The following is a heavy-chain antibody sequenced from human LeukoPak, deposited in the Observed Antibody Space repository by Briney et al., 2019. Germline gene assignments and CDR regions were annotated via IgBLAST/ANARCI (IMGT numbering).Heavy chain of an antibody. Sequence: GGSLRLSCAASGFTSSNYAMSWVRQAPGKGLEWVSSISGSGDGTYYADSVKGRFTFSRDNSKNTLYLQMNSLTAEDTAVYFCAKSDCSDAGCYLLDYWGQGTLVTVSS. CDR1: GFTSSNYA. D-gene: IGHD2-15*01. CDR2: ISGSGDGT. CDR3: AKSDCSDAGCYLLDY. V-gene: IGHV3-23*01. J-gene: IGHJ4*02.